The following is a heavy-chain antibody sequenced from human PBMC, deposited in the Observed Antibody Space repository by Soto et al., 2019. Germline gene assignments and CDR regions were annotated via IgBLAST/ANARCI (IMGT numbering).Heavy chain of an antibody. CDR1: GFTFSSYA. J-gene: IGHJ6*02. D-gene: IGHD3-10*01. Sequence: PGGSLRLSCAASGFTFSSYAMSWVRQAPGKGLEWVSAISGSGGSTYYADSVKGRFTISRDNSKNTLYLQMNSLRAEDTAVYYCAKATPIWFGELLSPYYYYYGMDVWGQGTTVTVSS. V-gene: IGHV3-23*01. CDR3: AKATPIWFGELLSPYYYYYGMDV. CDR2: ISGSGGST.